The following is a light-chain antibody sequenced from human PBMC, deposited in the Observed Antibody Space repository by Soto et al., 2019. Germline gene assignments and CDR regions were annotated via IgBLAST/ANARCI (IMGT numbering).Light chain of an antibody. CDR1: QTIYSN. CDR2: RAS. J-gene: IGKJ1*01. CDR3: KQYQNLWT. V-gene: IGKV3-15*01. Sequence: IVMTQSPATLSFSAGDTASLSCRAGQTIYSNVAWYQQRPGQAPRLIIYRASSRATGVQARFSGSGSGTEFTLTISSLQSEDFALYYCKQYQNLWTCGQGTKVDIK.